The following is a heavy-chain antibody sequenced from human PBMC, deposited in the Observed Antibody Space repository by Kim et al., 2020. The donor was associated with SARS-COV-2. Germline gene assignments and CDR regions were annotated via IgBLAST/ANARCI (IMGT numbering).Heavy chain of an antibody. D-gene: IGHD3-22*01. Sequence: SETLSLTCAVYGGSFSGYSWSWIRQPPGKGLEWIGEINHSGSTKYNPSLKSRVTISVDTSKNQFSLKLKSVTAADTAVYYCARGKSEITMIVVVMTGSSHYFGYWGQGNLVPVSS. CDR1: GGSFSGYS. V-gene: IGHV4-34*01. J-gene: IGHJ4*02. CDR3: ARGKSEITMIVVVMTGSSHYFGY. CDR2: INHSGST.